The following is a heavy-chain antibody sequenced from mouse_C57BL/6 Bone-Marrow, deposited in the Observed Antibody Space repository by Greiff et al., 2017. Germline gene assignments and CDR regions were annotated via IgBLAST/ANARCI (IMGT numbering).Heavy chain of an antibody. CDR1: GYTFTSYD. CDR3: ARGIKWYFDV. D-gene: IGHD2-4*01. Sequence: QVQLQQSGPELVKPGASVKLSCKASGYTFTSYDINWVKQRPGQGLEWIGWIYPRDGSTQYNEKFKGKATVTVDTSSSTAYMELHSLTSEDSAVYFCARGIKWYFDVWGTGTTVTVSS. J-gene: IGHJ1*03. CDR2: IYPRDGST. V-gene: IGHV1-85*01.